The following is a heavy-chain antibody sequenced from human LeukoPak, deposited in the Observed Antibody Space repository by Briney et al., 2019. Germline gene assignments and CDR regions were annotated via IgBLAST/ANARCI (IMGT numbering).Heavy chain of an antibody. D-gene: IGHD2-2*01. CDR2: ISYDGSNK. CDR1: GFTFSSYA. V-gene: IGHV3-30-3*01. Sequence: GRSLRLSCAASGFTFSSYAMHWVRQAPGKGLEWVAVISYDGSNKYYADSVKGRFTISRDNSKNTLYLQMNSLRSEDTAVYYCARLVVVPAASVGSYFDYWGQGTLVTVSS. CDR3: ARLVVVPAASVGSYFDY. J-gene: IGHJ4*02.